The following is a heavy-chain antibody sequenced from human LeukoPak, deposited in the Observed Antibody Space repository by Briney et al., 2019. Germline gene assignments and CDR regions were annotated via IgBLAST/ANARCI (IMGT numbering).Heavy chain of an antibody. CDR2: IYLGDSDT. J-gene: IGHJ4*02. V-gene: IGHV5-51*01. D-gene: IGHD3-22*01. CDR1: GYRFTSYL. Sequence: GESLKISCKGSGYRFTSYLIGWVRQMPGKGLGWMGIIYLGDSDTRYSPSFQGQVTISADKSISTAYLQWSSLKASDTAMYYCARRTYYYDSSGYYLLDYWGQGTLVTVSS. CDR3: ARRTYYYDSSGYYLLDY.